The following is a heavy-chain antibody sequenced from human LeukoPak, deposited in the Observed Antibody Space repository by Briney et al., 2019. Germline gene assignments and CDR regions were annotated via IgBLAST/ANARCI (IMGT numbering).Heavy chain of an antibody. CDR2: TYYSGST. V-gene: IGHV4-59*11. CDR3: ARGGSGWDWYFDL. D-gene: IGHD6-19*01. Sequence: PSETLSLTCTVSGRSISSHYWSWIRQPPGKGLEWIGYTYYSGSTNYNPSLKSRVTISIDTSKNLFSLKLSSVTAADTAVYSYARGGSGWDWYFDLWGRGTLVTVSS. J-gene: IGHJ2*01. CDR1: GRSISSHY.